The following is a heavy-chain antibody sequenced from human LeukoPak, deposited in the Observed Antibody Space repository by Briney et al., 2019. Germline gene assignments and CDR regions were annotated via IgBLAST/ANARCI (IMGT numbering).Heavy chain of an antibody. D-gene: IGHD6-13*01. CDR1: GGSVNTNNYY. V-gene: IGHV4-39*02. CDR3: ARRINFAGFDP. J-gene: IGHJ5*02. CDR2: LYYGGTT. Sequence: SETLSLTCTVSGGSVNTNNYYWGWIRQPPGMGLEWIGSLYYGGTTYYNPSLKSRVTISVDTSNNYFSLKLSSVTAADTAVYYCARRINFAGFDPWGQGTLVTVSS.